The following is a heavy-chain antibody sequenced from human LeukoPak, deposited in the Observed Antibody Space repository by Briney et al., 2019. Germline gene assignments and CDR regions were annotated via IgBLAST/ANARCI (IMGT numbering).Heavy chain of an antibody. D-gene: IGHD3-9*01. V-gene: IGHV3-23*01. CDR3: AKPYSGTILTGWFDP. CDR2: ISGSGGST. CDR1: GFTFSSYA. J-gene: IGHJ5*02. Sequence: GGSLRLSCAASGFTFSSYAMTWVRQAPGKGLEWVSIISGSGGSTSYADSVKGRFTISRDNSKNTLYLQMNSLRAEDTALYYCAKPYSGTILTGWFDPWGQETLVTVSS.